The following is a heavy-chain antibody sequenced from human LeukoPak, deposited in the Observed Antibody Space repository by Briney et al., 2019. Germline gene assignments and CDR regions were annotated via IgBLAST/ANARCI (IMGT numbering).Heavy chain of an antibody. J-gene: IGHJ4*02. Sequence: SQTLSLTCTVSGGSISSGGYYWSWIRQHPGKGLEWIGYIYYAGNTYYNPSLKSRVTLSVDTSKNQFSLNLSSVTAADTAVYFCARDSMRSYLDYWGQGTLVTVSS. V-gene: IGHV4-31*03. CDR2: IYYAGNT. CDR3: ARDSMRSYLDY. D-gene: IGHD3-16*02. CDR1: GGSISSGGYY.